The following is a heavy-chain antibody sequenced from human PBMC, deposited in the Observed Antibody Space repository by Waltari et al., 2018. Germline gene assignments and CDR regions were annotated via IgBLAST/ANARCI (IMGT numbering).Heavy chain of an antibody. CDR1: GFTFGCYR. CDR2: ISSSSSTI. Sequence: EVQLVESGGGLVQPGGSLRLACAASGFTFGCYRLNWVRTAPGKGLEWVSYISSSSSTIYYADSVKGRFTISRDNAKNSLYLQMNSLRAEDTAVYYCASLGFWSGGYWGQGTLVTVSS. V-gene: IGHV3-48*01. CDR3: ASLGFWSGGY. J-gene: IGHJ4*02. D-gene: IGHD3-3*01.